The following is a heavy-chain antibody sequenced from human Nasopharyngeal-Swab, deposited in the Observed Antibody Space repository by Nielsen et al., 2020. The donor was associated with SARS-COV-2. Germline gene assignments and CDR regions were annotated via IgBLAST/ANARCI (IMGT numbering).Heavy chain of an antibody. CDR2: INHSDRT. V-gene: IGHV4-34*01. Sequence: SQTLSLTCGVSGGSFNEYYWSWIRQSPDKGLEWIGEINHSDRTIYNPSLKSRLTISVDKSKSQFSLEFRSVTATDTAVYYCARSTWIPLDSWGPGTLVTVSS. CDR3: ARSTWIPLDS. J-gene: IGHJ4*02. CDR1: GGSFNEYY. D-gene: IGHD5-12*01.